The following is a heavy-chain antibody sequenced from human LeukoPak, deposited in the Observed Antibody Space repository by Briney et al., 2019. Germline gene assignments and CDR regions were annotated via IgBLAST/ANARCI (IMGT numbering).Heavy chain of an antibody. Sequence: ASVKVSCKASGYTSTNYGISWVRQAPGQGLEWMGWINPNSGGTNYGQKFQGRVTMTRDTSISIVYMELSRLRSDDTAVYYCARGPSDSSGYYYEGDAFDIWGQGTVVTVSS. J-gene: IGHJ3*02. V-gene: IGHV1-2*02. CDR1: GYTSTNYG. CDR2: INPNSGGT. D-gene: IGHD3-22*01. CDR3: ARGPSDSSGYYYEGDAFDI.